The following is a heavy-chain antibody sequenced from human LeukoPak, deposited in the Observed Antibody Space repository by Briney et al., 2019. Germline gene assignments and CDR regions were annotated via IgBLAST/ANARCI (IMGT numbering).Heavy chain of an antibody. V-gene: IGHV3-30*02. J-gene: IGHJ6*03. D-gene: IGHD1-26*01. Sequence: GGSLRLSCAASGFTFSSYGMHWVRQAPGKGLEWVAFIRYDGSNKYYADSVKGRFTISRDNSKNTLYLQMNSLRAEDSAVFYCARAYRDYYYYMDVWGKGTTVTVSS. CDR3: ARAYRDYYYYMDV. CDR2: IRYDGSNK. CDR1: GFTFSSYG.